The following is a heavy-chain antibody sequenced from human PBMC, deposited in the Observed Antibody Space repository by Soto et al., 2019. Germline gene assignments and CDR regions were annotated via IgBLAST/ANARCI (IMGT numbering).Heavy chain of an antibody. Sequence: EVQLVESGGGLVQPGRSLRLSCAASGCTFDDYAMHWVRQAPGKGLEWVSGISWNSGSIGYADSVKGRFTISRDNAKNSLYLQMNSLRAEDTALYYCAKGSGLAAAARGWGQGTLVTVSS. D-gene: IGHD6-13*01. CDR1: GCTFDDYA. J-gene: IGHJ4*02. CDR2: ISWNSGSI. CDR3: AKGSGLAAAARG. V-gene: IGHV3-9*01.